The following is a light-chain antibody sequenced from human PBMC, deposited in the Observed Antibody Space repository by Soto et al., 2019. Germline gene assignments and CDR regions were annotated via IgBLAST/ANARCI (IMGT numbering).Light chain of an antibody. V-gene: IGKV1-5*03. CDR1: QTISSW. CDR2: KAS. CDR3: QHYKRYSEA. J-gene: IGKJ1*01. Sequence: DIQMTQSPSTLSGSVGDRVTITCRASQTISSWVAWYQQQPGKAPKLLIYKASTLKRVVSSTCRCSGSCTEFTLTISSLKPDDFATYYCQHYKRYSEAFGQGTKVDI.